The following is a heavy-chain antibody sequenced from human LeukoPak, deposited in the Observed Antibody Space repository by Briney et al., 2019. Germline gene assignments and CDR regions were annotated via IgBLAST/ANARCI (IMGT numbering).Heavy chain of an antibody. Sequence: SVKVTCKAYGCTFSTSPLTCVQQAPGQGLESLGGIIPIFGTANYAQKFQGRVTITADKSTSTAYMELSSLRSEDTAVYYCARWYCSSTSCYAGAFDMWGQGTMVTVSS. CDR1: GCTFSTSP. CDR3: ARWYCSSTSCYAGAFDM. J-gene: IGHJ3*02. CDR2: IIPIFGTA. V-gene: IGHV1-69*06. D-gene: IGHD2-2*01.